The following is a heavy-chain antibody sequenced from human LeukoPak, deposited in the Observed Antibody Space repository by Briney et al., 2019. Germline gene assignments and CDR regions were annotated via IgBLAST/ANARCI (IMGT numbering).Heavy chain of an antibody. CDR3: ARAIIIARGPYFDY. Sequence: SAKVSCKASGGTFSSYAISWVRQAPGQGLEWMGGIIPIFGTANYAQKFQGRVTITTDESTSTAYMELSSLISGDTAGYYCARAIIIARGPYFDYGGQETLVTVSS. CDR1: GGTFSSYA. CDR2: IIPIFGTA. V-gene: IGHV1-69*05. D-gene: IGHD3-10*01. J-gene: IGHJ4*02.